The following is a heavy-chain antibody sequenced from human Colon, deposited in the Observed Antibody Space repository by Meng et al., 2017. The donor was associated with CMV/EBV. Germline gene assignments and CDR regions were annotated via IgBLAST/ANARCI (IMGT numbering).Heavy chain of an antibody. CDR2: ITWNSVSV. CDR3: ARDPDHDRYGSGRCLDY. D-gene: IGHD3-10*01. J-gene: IGHJ4*02. CDR1: GFTFEDFA. Sequence: SLKISCAASGFTFEDFAMHWVRQAPGKGLEWVAGITWNSVSVGYADSVKGRFTISRDNAKNSLYLQMNSLRADDTAVYYCARDPDHDRYGSGRCLDYWGQGTLVTVSS. V-gene: IGHV3-9*01.